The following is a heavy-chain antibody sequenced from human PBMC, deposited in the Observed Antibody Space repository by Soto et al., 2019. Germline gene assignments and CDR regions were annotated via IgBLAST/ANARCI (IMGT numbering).Heavy chain of an antibody. CDR1: GYTFTSYG. V-gene: IGHV1-18*04. CDR3: ARLLSGYCTNGVCFPDSWFDP. Sequence: ASVKVSCKASGYTFTSYGISWVRQAPGQGLEWMGWISAYNGSTNYAQKLQGRVTMTTDTSTSTAYMELRSLRSDDTAVYYCARLLSGYCTNGVCFPDSWFDPWGQGTLVTVSS. J-gene: IGHJ5*02. D-gene: IGHD2-8*01. CDR2: ISAYNGST.